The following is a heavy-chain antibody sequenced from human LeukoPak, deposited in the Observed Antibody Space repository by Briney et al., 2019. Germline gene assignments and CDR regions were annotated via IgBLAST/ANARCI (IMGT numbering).Heavy chain of an antibody. Sequence: PSETLSLTCAVSGYSISSGYYWGWIRQPPGKGLERIGSMYHSGSTYYNPSLKSRVTISVDTSKNQFSLKLSSVTAADTAVYYCASVPAALSPLPDYWGQGTLVTVSS. V-gene: IGHV4-38-2*01. J-gene: IGHJ4*02. CDR1: GYSISSGYY. D-gene: IGHD2-2*01. CDR3: ASVPAALSPLPDY. CDR2: MYHSGST.